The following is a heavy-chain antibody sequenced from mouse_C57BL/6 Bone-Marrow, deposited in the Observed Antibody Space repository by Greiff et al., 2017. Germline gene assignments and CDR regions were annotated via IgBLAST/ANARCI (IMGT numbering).Heavy chain of an antibody. D-gene: IGHD1-1*01. V-gene: IGHV8-12*01. CDR3: ARRDYYGSRYDYAVDY. CDR2: TYWDDDK. Sequence: QVQLKESGPGILQPSQTLSLTCSFSGFSLSTSGMGVSWIRQPSGKGLEWLAHTYWDDDKRYNPSLKSRPTISKDTSRNQLFLKITSVDTADTATYYCARRDYYGSRYDYAVDYWGQGTSVTVSS. CDR1: GFSLSTSGMG. J-gene: IGHJ4*01.